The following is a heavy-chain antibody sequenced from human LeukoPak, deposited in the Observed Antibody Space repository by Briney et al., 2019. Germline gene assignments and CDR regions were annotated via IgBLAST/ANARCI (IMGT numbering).Heavy chain of an antibody. CDR3: ARERVYSSSSVFDY. CDR2: IIPIFGTA. CDR1: GYTFTSYY. Sequence: ASVKVSCKASGYTFTSYYMHWVRQAPGQGLEWMGGIIPIFGTANYAQKFQGRVTITTDESTSTAYMELSSLRSEDTAVYYCARERVYSSSSVFDYWGQGTLVTVSS. V-gene: IGHV1-69*05. D-gene: IGHD6-6*01. J-gene: IGHJ4*02.